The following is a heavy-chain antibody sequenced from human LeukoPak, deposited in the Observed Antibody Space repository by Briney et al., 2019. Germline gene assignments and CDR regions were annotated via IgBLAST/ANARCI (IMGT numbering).Heavy chain of an antibody. CDR2: SSGSGGST. D-gene: IGHD6-19*01. V-gene: IGHV3-23*01. CDR3: AKDLHSGWYRGMYNWFDR. Sequence: GGSVRLSCAASGFTFSRYGMSWVGQARGKGGEGVAASSGSGGSTYYADSVKGRFTISRDNSKTTLYLQMNSLRAEDTAVYYCAKDLHSGWYRGMYNWFDRWGQGTLLTVYS. CDR1: GFTFSRYG. J-gene: IGHJ5*02.